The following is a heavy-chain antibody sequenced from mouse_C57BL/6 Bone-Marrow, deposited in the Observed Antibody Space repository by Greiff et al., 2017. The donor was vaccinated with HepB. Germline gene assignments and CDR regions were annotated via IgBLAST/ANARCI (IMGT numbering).Heavy chain of an antibody. CDR1: GFTFSSYG. CDR3: ARIYDGYYDYYAMDY. CDR2: IRSGGSYT. Sequence: EVKLMESGGDLVKPGGSLKLSCAASGFTFSSYGMSWVRQTPDKRLEWVATIRSGGSYTYYPDSVKGRFTISRDNAKNTLYLQMSSLKSEDTAMYYCARIYDGYYDYYAMDYWGQGTSVTVSS. D-gene: IGHD2-3*01. V-gene: IGHV5-6*01. J-gene: IGHJ4*01.